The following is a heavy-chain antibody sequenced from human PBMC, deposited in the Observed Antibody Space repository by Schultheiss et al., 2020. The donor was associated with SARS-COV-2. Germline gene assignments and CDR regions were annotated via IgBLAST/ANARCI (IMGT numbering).Heavy chain of an antibody. J-gene: IGHJ4*02. Sequence: SETLSLTCTVSGGSVSSGSYYWSWIRQPPGKGLEWIGYIYYSGSTNYNPSLKSRVTISVDTSKNQFSLKLSSVTAADTAVYFCARDRNSWIDYWGQGTLVTVSS. V-gene: IGHV4-61*01. D-gene: IGHD6-13*01. CDR3: ARDRNSWIDY. CDR1: GGSVSSGSYY. CDR2: IYYSGST.